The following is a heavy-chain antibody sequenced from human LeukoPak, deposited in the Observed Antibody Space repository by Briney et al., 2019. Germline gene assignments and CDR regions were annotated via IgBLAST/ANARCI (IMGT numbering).Heavy chain of an antibody. V-gene: IGHV1-8*01. CDR2: MNPNSGNT. Sequence: ASVNVSCKASGYTFTSYDINWVRQATGQGREWMGWMNPNSGNTGYAQKFQGRVTMTRNTSISTAYMELSSMRSEDTAVYYCARGRIAAAGTNYWGQGTLVTVSS. D-gene: IGHD6-13*01. J-gene: IGHJ4*02. CDR3: ARGRIAAAGTNY. CDR1: GYTFTSYD.